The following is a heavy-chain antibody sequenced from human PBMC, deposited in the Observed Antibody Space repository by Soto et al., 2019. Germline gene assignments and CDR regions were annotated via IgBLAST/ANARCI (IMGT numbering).Heavy chain of an antibody. V-gene: IGHV1-18*01. D-gene: IGHD3-10*01. Sequence: ASVKVSCKASGYTFTSYGISWVRQAPGQVFELLGWISVYICNTNYAQKLQGRVTMTTDTSTSTAYMELRSLRFDDTALFYCAREGMVRGVIIGNYDYWGQGTLVTVSS. CDR2: ISVYICNT. J-gene: IGHJ4*02. CDR1: GYTFTSYG. CDR3: AREGMVRGVIIGNYDY.